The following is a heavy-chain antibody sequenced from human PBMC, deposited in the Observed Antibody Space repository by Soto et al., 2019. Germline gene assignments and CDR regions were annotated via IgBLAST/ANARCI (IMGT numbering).Heavy chain of an antibody. CDR2: IFWDADK. V-gene: IGHV2-5*02. CDR3: AYLPCSGGSCYWFSFSGMDV. J-gene: IGHJ6*02. D-gene: IGHD2-15*01. Sequence: QITLKESGPPLVKPTQTLTLTCTFSGFSLSTSGVGVAWIRQPPGEALEWLGLIFWDADKRYRPSLESRITITKDTSKNPVVLTMTNMDSVDTATYYCAYLPCSGGSCYWFSFSGMDVWGQGTTVTVSS. CDR1: GFSLSTSGVG.